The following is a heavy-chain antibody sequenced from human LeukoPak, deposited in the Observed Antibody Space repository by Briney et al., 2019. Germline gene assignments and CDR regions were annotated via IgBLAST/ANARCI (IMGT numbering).Heavy chain of an antibody. V-gene: IGHV4-59*08. J-gene: IGHJ4*02. Sequence: SETLSLTCTVSAGSISSYYWSWIRQPPGKGLEWIGYIYYSGSTNYNPSLKSRVTISVDTSKNQFSLKLSSVTAADTAVYYCARQGDGYNSEFDYWGQGTLVTVSS. CDR3: ARQGDGYNSEFDY. CDR2: IYYSGST. CDR1: AGSISSYY. D-gene: IGHD5-24*01.